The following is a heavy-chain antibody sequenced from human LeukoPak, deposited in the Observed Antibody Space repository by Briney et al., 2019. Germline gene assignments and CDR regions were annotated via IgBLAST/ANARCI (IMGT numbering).Heavy chain of an antibody. CDR3: ARDKIEGPTKLDY. D-gene: IGHD1-1*01. V-gene: IGHV3-7*01. CDR1: GFTFSSYW. CDR2: IKQDESEK. J-gene: IGHJ4*02. Sequence: GGSLRLSCAASGFTFSSYWMSWVRQAPGKGLEWVANIKQDESEKYVDSLKGRFTISRDNAKNPLYLQMNSLRAEDTAVYYCARDKIEGPTKLDYWGQGILVTVSS.